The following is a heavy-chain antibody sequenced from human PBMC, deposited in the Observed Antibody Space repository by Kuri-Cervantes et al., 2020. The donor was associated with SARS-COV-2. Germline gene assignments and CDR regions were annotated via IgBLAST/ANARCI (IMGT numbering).Heavy chain of an antibody. V-gene: IGHV4-59*01. Sequence: GSLRLSCTVSGGSISSYYWSWIRQPPGKGLEWIGYIYYSGSTNYNPSLKSRVTISVDTSKNQFSLKLSSVTAADTAVYYCARQGGIVVVPAALWGQGTLVTVSS. CDR3: ARQGGIVVVPAAL. CDR2: IYYSGST. CDR1: GGSISSYY. J-gene: IGHJ4*02. D-gene: IGHD2-2*01.